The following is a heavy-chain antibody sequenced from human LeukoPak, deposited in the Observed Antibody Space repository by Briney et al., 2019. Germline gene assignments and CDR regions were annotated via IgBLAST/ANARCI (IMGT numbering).Heavy chain of an antibody. V-gene: IGHV3-23*01. CDR2: ISGSGGST. Sequence: SGGSLRLSCAASGFTFSSYAMSWVRQAPGKGLEWVSAISGSGGSTYYADSVKGRFTISRDNSKNTLHLQMNSLRAEDTAVYYCAKPPLAGVYYYGMDVWGQGTTVTVSS. CDR1: GFTFSSYA. CDR3: AKPPLAGVYYYGMDV. J-gene: IGHJ6*02. D-gene: IGHD3-3*02.